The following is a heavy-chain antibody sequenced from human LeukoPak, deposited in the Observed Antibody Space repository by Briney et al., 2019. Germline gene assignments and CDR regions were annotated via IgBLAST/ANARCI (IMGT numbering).Heavy chain of an antibody. Sequence: PGGSLRLSCTASGFTFCDYALGWFPQAPGKGLEWVGFIRSKAYGGTKEYAASVKGRFTISRDDSKSIAYLQMNSLKTEDTAVYYCTRAFSYYYESSDAFDIWGQGTMVTVSS. V-gene: IGHV3-49*03. D-gene: IGHD3-22*01. J-gene: IGHJ3*02. CDR1: GFTFCDYA. CDR2: IRSKAYGGTK. CDR3: TRAFSYYYESSDAFDI.